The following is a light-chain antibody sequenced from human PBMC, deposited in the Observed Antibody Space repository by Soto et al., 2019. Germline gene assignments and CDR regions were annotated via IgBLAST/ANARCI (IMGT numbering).Light chain of an antibody. V-gene: IGLV2-11*01. CDR2: DVT. CDR1: SSDVGGYNY. Sequence: QSALTQPPSVSGSPGQSVTISCTGTSSDVGGYNYVAWYQQHPGKAPKIMIYDVTERPSGVPDRFSGSKSGNTASLTISGLQAEDEADYYRFSNAGNGEVFRTGTKLTVL. CDR3: FSNAGNGEV. J-gene: IGLJ1*01.